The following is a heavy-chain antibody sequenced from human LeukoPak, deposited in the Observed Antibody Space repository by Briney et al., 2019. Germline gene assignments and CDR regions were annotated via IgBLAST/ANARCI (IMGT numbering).Heavy chain of an antibody. D-gene: IGHD6-13*01. Sequence: GGSLRLSCAASGFTFSTYWMSWVRQTPGKGLEWVANIKQDGSEKYYVDSVKGRFTISRDNAKNSLYLQMNSLRAEDTAVYYCARDHFSISCPGSFWGQGTLVTVSS. CDR1: GFTFSTYW. V-gene: IGHV3-7*01. CDR2: IKQDGSEK. J-gene: IGHJ4*02. CDR3: ARDHFSISCPGSF.